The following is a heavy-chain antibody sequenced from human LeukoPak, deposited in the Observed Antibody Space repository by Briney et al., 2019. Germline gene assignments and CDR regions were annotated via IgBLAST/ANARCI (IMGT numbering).Heavy chain of an antibody. CDR1: GGSISSGSYY. CDR2: IYTSGST. D-gene: IGHD5-24*01. Sequence: SQTLSLTCTVSGGSISSGSYYWSWIRRPAGKGLEWIGRIYTSGSTNYNPSLKSRVTISVDTSKNQFSLKLSSVTAADTAVYYCASRRDGYNHGSDAFDIWGQGTMVTVSS. V-gene: IGHV4-61*02. J-gene: IGHJ3*02. CDR3: ASRRDGYNHGSDAFDI.